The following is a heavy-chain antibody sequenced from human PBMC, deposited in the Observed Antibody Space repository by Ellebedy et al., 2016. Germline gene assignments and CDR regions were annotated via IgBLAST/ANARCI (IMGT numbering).Heavy chain of an antibody. CDR1: GFTFSSFN. Sequence: GGSLRLSXAASGFTFSSFNMNWVRQAPGKGLEWVSYISSSGTTIYYADSVKGRFIISRDNAKNSLFLQMNSLRVEDTAVYYCARDGSEWSRDYWGQGTLVTVSS. CDR2: ISSSGTTI. D-gene: IGHD3-3*01. V-gene: IGHV3-48*03. CDR3: ARDGSEWSRDY. J-gene: IGHJ4*02.